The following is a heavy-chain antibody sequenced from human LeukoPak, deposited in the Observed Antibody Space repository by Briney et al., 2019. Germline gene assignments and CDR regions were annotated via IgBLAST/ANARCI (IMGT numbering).Heavy chain of an antibody. CDR3: ARDSKSARPFYYYFYGLDV. CDR1: GYSFTGYY. J-gene: IGHJ6*02. V-gene: IGHV1-2*02. Sequence: GASVKVSCKASGYSFTGYYMHWVRQAPGQGLGWMGWVNPSSGGTNYAQKFQGRVTMTRDTSISTVYMELIGLTSDDTAVFYCARDSKSARPFYYYFYGLDVWGQGTTVTVSS. CDR2: VNPSSGGT. D-gene: IGHD1-1*01.